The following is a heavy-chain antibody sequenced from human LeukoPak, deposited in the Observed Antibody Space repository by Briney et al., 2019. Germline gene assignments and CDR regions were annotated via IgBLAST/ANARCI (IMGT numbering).Heavy chain of an antibody. V-gene: IGHV1-69*04. J-gene: IGHJ4*02. CDR3: STQYYSDSGGSGSYLDY. D-gene: IGHD3-22*01. CDR1: GGTFSSYA. Sequence: ASVTVSCKASGGTFSSYAIRWVRQAAGQGLEWMGRIIPMVNIANFAQKFQGRVIFTADKSTRTAYMELTSLRSEDTALYYCSTQYYSDSGGSGSYLDYWGQGTLVTVSS. CDR2: IIPMVNIA.